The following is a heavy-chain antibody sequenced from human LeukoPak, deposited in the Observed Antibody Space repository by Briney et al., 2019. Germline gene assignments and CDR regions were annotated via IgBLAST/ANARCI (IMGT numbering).Heavy chain of an antibody. CDR3: AKDSGFQGGPDAFDI. CDR1: GFTFSSYA. V-gene: IGHV3-30*02. CDR2: IRYDGSNK. Sequence: PGRSLRLSCAASGFTFSSYAMHWVRQAPGKGLEWVAFIRYDGSNKYYADSVKGRFTISRDNSKNTLYPQMNSLRAEDTAVYYCAKDSGFQGGPDAFDIWGQGTMVTVSS. D-gene: IGHD1-1*01. J-gene: IGHJ3*02.